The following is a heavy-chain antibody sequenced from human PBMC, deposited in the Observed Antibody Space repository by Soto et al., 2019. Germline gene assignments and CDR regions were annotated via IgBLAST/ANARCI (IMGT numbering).Heavy chain of an antibody. V-gene: IGHV3-15*01. CDR1: GVGFSTSW. CDR2: ILSKNDGGTT. D-gene: IGHD3-16*02. Sequence: EVQLVESGGGLVPPGGSLRLSCAASGVGFSTSWMSWVRQAPGKGLEWVGRILSKNDGGTTDYPAPVKGRFIISRDDSKKELYLQMTGLKTEDTAVYYCSTYDYVWGTYRVRWAYWGQGTLVTVSS. J-gene: IGHJ4*02. CDR3: STYDYVWGTYRVRWAY.